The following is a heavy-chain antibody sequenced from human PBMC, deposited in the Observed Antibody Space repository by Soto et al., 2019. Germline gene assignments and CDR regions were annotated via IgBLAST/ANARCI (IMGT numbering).Heavy chain of an antibody. Sequence: QVQLVQSGAEVKKPGSSVKVSCKASGGTFSSYTISWVRQAPGQGLEWMGRIIPILGIANYAQKFQGRVTITADKSQSTAYMELSSLRSEDTAVYYCASLMSSGYYYGMDVWGQGTTVTVSS. CDR1: GGTFSSYT. V-gene: IGHV1-69*02. J-gene: IGHJ6*02. D-gene: IGHD3-10*01. CDR2: IIPILGIA. CDR3: ASLMSSGYYYGMDV.